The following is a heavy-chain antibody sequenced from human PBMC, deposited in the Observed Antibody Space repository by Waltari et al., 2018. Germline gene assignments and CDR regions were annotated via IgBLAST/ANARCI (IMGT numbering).Heavy chain of an antibody. Sequence: QVQLAQSGSELKKPGASVKISCKASGYTFTDYAINWVRQAPGQGLGLMGWITTNTGKPTYCQGFTGRFVFSLDTSVSTAYLQITSLKTEDSAVYYFAREVVPPHTIVVNWFDPWGQGTLVTVSS. CDR1: GYTFTDYA. D-gene: IGHD2-2*01. V-gene: IGHV7-4-1*02. J-gene: IGHJ5*02. CDR3: AREVVPPHTIVVNWFDP. CDR2: ITTNTGKP.